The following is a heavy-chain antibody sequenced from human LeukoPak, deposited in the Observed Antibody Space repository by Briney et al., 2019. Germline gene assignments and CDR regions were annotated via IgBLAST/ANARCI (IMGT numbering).Heavy chain of an antibody. CDR1: GYTSTSYY. CDR3: ARDPRGRDYFDY. CDR2: INPSGGGT. V-gene: IGHV1-46*01. Sequence: PEASVKVSCKASGYTSTSYYMHWVRQAPGQGLEWMGIINPSGGGTSYAQKFQGRVTMTRDTSTSTVYMELSSLRSEDTAVYYCARDPRGRDYFDYWGQGTLVTVSS. J-gene: IGHJ4*02.